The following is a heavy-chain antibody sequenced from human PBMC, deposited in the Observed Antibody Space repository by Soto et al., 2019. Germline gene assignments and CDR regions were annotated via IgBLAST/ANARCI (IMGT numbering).Heavy chain of an antibody. D-gene: IGHD6-19*01. Sequence: EVQLVESGGGLVQPGGSLRLSCEASGFTFSDHYMDWVRQAPGKGLEWVGRIRRQVNSYTTEYAATVKGRFTISRDDSKNSLYLQMNSLKTDDTAVYYCTRDLVPGTPGGVDVWGQGTAVAVSS. CDR3: TRDLVPGTPGGVDV. CDR1: GFTFSDHY. J-gene: IGHJ6*02. CDR2: IRRQVNSYTT. V-gene: IGHV3-72*01.